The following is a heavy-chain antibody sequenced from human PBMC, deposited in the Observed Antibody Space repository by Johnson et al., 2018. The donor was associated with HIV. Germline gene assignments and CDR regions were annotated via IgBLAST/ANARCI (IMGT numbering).Heavy chain of an antibody. CDR2: IRYDGSNK. D-gene: IGHD3-16*01. CDR3: ARGRGALDI. CDR1: GFTFSSYG. V-gene: IGHV3-30*02. Sequence: QVQLVESGGGVVQPGGSLRLSCAASGFTFSSYGMHWVRQAPGKGLEWVAFIRYDGSNKYYADSVKGRFTISRDNSKNTLYLQMNSLRAEDTAVYYCARGRGALDIWGQGTKVTVSS. J-gene: IGHJ3*02.